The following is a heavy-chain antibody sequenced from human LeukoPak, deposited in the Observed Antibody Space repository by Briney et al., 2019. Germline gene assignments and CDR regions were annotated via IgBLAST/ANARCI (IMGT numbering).Heavy chain of an antibody. CDR1: GFTFSSYG. J-gene: IGHJ5*02. V-gene: IGHV3-30*18. CDR2: ISYDGSNK. D-gene: IGHD6-19*01. CDR3: AKDRYSSGWDHWFDP. Sequence: GRSLRLSCAASGFTFSSYGMHWVRQAPGEGLEWVAVISYDGSNKYYADSVKGRFTISRDNSKNTLYLQMNSLRAEDTAVYYCAKDRYSSGWDHWFDPWGQGTLVTVSS.